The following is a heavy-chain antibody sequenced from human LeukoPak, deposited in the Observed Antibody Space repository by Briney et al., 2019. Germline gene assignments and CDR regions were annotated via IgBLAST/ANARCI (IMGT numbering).Heavy chain of an antibody. CDR3: ARGGSSGWYV. Sequence: SETLSLTCTVSGDSISGYYWSCIREPAGKGLEWIGRMYTSGSTNYNPSLKSRVTMSVDTSKNHFSLKLSSVTAADTAVYYCARGGSSGWYVWGQGTLVTVSS. D-gene: IGHD6-19*01. CDR2: MYTSGST. J-gene: IGHJ4*02. CDR1: GDSISGYY. V-gene: IGHV4-4*07.